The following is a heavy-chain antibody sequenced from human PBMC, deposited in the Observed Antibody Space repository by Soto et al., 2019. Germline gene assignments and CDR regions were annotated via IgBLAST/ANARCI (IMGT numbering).Heavy chain of an antibody. Sequence: TGGSLRLSCAASGFTFSSYAMSWVRQAPGKGLEWVSAISGSGGSTYYADSVKGRFTISRDNSKNTLYLQMNSLRAEDTAVYYCAKEAPLYDFWSGYYSWSDYWGQGTLVTVSS. J-gene: IGHJ4*02. CDR3: AKEAPLYDFWSGYYSWSDY. D-gene: IGHD3-3*01. V-gene: IGHV3-23*01. CDR1: GFTFSSYA. CDR2: ISGSGGST.